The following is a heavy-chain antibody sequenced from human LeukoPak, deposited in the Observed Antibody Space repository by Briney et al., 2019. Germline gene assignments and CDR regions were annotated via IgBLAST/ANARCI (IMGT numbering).Heavy chain of an antibody. D-gene: IGHD3-22*01. Sequence: SETLSLTCAVYGGSFSGYYWSWIRQPPGKGLEWIGEINHSGSTNYNPSLKSRVTISVDTYKNQFSLKLSSVTAADTAVYYCARRVTYYYDSSGYYPLNWFDPWGQGTLVTVSS. J-gene: IGHJ5*02. CDR3: ARRVTYYYDSSGYYPLNWFDP. CDR1: GGSFSGYY. V-gene: IGHV4-34*01. CDR2: INHSGST.